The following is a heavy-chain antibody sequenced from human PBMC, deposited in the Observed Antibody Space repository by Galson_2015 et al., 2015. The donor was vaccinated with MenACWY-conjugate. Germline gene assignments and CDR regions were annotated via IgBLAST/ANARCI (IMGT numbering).Heavy chain of an antibody. CDR1: GFTVRTNY. CDR3: ARNDYGDSVFDY. CDR2: IYSSGST. D-gene: IGHD4-17*01. Sequence: SLRLSCAASGFTVRTNYMSWVRQAPGKGLECLSIIYSSGSTYYADSVKGRFTISRDNSRNTLYLQMNTLRPEDTAVYYCARNDYGDSVFDYWGQGTLVTVSS. V-gene: IGHV3-66*02. J-gene: IGHJ4*02.